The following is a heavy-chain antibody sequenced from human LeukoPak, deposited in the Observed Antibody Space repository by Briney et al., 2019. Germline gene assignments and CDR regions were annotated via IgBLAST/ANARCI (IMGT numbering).Heavy chain of an antibody. Sequence: GGSLRLSCAASGFTFSSYAMSWVRQAPGKGLEWVSSISGSGGSTYYADSVKGRFTISRDNSKNTLYLQMNSLRAEDTAVYYCAKAGSVVVTAISYWGQGTLVTVSS. V-gene: IGHV3-23*01. J-gene: IGHJ4*02. CDR3: AKAGSVVVTAISY. CDR1: GFTFSSYA. D-gene: IGHD2-21*02. CDR2: ISGSGGST.